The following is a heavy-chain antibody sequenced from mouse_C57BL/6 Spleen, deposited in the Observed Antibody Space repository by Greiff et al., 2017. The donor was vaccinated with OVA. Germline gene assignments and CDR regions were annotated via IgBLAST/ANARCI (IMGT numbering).Heavy chain of an antibody. CDR1: GYTFTDYY. CDR2: INPNNGGT. Sequence: EVQLQQSGPELVKPGASVKISCKASGYTFTDYYMNWVKQSHGKSLEWIGDINPNNGGTSYKQKFKGKATLTVDKSSSTAYMELRSLTSEDSAVYYCAGDYSNYGFDYWGQGTTLTVSS. V-gene: IGHV1-26*01. J-gene: IGHJ2*01. D-gene: IGHD2-5*01. CDR3: AGDYSNYGFDY.